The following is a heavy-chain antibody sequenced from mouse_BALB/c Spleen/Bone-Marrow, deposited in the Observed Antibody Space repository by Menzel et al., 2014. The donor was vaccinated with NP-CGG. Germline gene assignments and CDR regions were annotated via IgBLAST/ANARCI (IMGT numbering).Heavy chain of an antibody. CDR3: ARSRLRGYYFDY. Sequence: EVNVVESGGGLVQPGGSRKLSCAASGFTFSSFGMHWVRQAPEKGLEWVAYISSGSSTTYYADTLKGRFTISRDNPKNTLFLQMTSLRSEDTAMYYCARSRLRGYYFDYWGQGTTLTVSS. CDR1: GFTFSSFG. D-gene: IGHD3-2*02. V-gene: IGHV5-17*02. CDR2: ISSGSSTT. J-gene: IGHJ2*01.